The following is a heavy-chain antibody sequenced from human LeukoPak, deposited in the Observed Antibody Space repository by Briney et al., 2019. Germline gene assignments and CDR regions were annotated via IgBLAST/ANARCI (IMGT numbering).Heavy chain of an antibody. J-gene: IGHJ4*02. CDR3: ASTTVGY. CDR2: INHSGST. D-gene: IGHD4-23*01. Sequence: SETLSLTCAVYGGSFSGYYWSWIRQPPGKGLEWIGEINHSGSTNYNPSLTSRVTISADTSKNQFSLKLSSVTAADTAVYYCASTTVGYWGQGTLVTVSS. V-gene: IGHV4-34*01. CDR1: GGSFSGYY.